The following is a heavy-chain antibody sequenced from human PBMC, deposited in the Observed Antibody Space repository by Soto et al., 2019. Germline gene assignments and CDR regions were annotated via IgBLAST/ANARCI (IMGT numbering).Heavy chain of an antibody. CDR3: AAYGRYGGNTKSYYFDY. Sequence: GASVKVSCKASGFTFTSSAVQWVRQARGQRLEWIGWIVVGSGNTNYAQKFQERVTITRDMSTSTAYMELSSLRSEDTAVYYCAAYGRYGGNTKSYYFDYWGQGTLVTVSS. CDR1: GFTFTSSA. CDR2: IVVGSGNT. V-gene: IGHV1-58*01. D-gene: IGHD2-15*01. J-gene: IGHJ4*02.